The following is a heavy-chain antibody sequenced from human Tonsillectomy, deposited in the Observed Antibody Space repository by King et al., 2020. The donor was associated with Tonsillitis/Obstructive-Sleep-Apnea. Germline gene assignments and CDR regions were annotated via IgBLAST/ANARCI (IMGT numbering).Heavy chain of an antibody. CDR1: GYTFTTYW. Sequence: QLVQSGAEVKKPGESLKISCEGSGYTFTTYWIGWVRQMPGKGLEWMGIIYPGDSYTKYSPSFHGQVTISADKSFSTAYLQWSSLKASDTAMYYCARRNSLGYCTTTSCPDGFDIWGQGTMVTVSS. D-gene: IGHD2-2*01. CDR3: ARRNSLGYCTTTSCPDGFDI. V-gene: IGHV5-51*01. CDR2: IYPGDSYT. J-gene: IGHJ3*02.